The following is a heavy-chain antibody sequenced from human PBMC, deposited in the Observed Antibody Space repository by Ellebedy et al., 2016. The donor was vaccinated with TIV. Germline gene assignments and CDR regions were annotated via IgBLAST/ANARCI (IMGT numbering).Heavy chain of an antibody. J-gene: IGHJ6*02. Sequence: MPSETLSLTCGVSGDSISSTNWWSWVRQPPGKGLEWIGEIYHSGSTNHNPSLKSRVTISVDKSKNQFSLNLSSVTAADTAVYYCARVRDTTLVYGMDVWGQGTTVTVSS. CDR1: GDSISSTNW. D-gene: IGHD2/OR15-2a*01. CDR3: ARVRDTTLVYGMDV. V-gene: IGHV4-4*02. CDR2: IYHSGST.